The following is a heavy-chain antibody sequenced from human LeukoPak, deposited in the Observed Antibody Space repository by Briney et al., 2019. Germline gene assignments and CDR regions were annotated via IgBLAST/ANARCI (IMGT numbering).Heavy chain of an antibody. CDR3: ARRGIAAATRFDP. Sequence: SETLSLTCTVSGGSISSSSYYWGWLRQPPGKGLEWIGSIYYSGSTYYNPSLKSRVTISVDTSKNQFSLKLSSVTAADTAVYYCARRGIAAATRFDPWGQGTLVTVSS. V-gene: IGHV4-39*07. J-gene: IGHJ5*02. CDR2: IYYSGST. D-gene: IGHD6-13*01. CDR1: GGSISSSSYY.